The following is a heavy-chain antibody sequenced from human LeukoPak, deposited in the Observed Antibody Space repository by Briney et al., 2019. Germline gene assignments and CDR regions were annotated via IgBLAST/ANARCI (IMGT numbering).Heavy chain of an antibody. Sequence: PSETLSLTCTVSGGSISSSSYYWSWIRQPPGKGLEWIGYIYHSGSTNYNPSLKSRVTISADTSKNQFSLKLRSVTAADTAVYYCGRSIGAINSWGQGTLVTVSS. D-gene: IGHD6-13*01. CDR3: GRSIGAINS. V-gene: IGHV4-61*05. J-gene: IGHJ5*02. CDR1: GGSISSSSYY. CDR2: IYHSGST.